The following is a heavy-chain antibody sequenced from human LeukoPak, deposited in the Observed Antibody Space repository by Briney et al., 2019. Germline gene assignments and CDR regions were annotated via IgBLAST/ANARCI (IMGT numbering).Heavy chain of an antibody. CDR2: ISSSSSTI. D-gene: IGHD3/OR15-3a*01. Sequence: GGSLRLSCAASGFTFSSYSMNRVRQAPGKGLEWVSYISSSSSTIYYADSVKGRFTISRDNAKNSLYLQMNSLRVEDTAVYYCARVGTGYHSSSDYWGQGTLVTVSS. CDR3: ARVGTGYHSSSDY. V-gene: IGHV3-48*01. CDR1: GFTFSSYS. J-gene: IGHJ4*02.